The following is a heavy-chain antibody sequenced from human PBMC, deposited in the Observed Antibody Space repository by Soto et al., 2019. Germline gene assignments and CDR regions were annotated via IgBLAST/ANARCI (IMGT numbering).Heavy chain of an antibody. Sequence: GGSLRLSCAASGFTFSSYLMHWVRQAPGKGLVWVSRINSDGSSTSYADSVKGRFTISRDNAKNTLYLQMNSLRAEDTAVYYCARDWVTMVRGVIRGLWYGMDVWGQGTTVTVSS. CDR2: INSDGSST. CDR3: ARDWVTMVRGVIRGLWYGMDV. D-gene: IGHD3-10*01. CDR1: GFTFSSYL. V-gene: IGHV3-74*01. J-gene: IGHJ6*02.